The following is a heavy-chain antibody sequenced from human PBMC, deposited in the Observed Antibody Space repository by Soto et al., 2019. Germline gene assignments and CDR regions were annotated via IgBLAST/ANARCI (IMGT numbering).Heavy chain of an antibody. CDR2: IIPIFGTA. J-gene: IGHJ4*02. Sequence: QVQLVQYGAEVKKPGSSVKVSCKASGGTFSSYAISWVRQAPGQGLEWMGGIIPIFGTANYAQKFQGRVTITADESTSTAYMELSSLRSEDTAVYYCARVFGDDYGDLYYFDYWGQGTLVTVSS. V-gene: IGHV1-69*01. CDR1: GGTFSSYA. D-gene: IGHD4-17*01. CDR3: ARVFGDDYGDLYYFDY.